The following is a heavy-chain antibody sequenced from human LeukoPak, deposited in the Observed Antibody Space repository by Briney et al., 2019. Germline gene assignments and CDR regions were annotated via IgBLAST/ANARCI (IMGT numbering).Heavy chain of an antibody. V-gene: IGHV4-34*01. D-gene: IGHD2-8*01. CDR1: GGSFSGYY. CDR3: ARHPNYYFDY. CDR2: IDRSGTT. J-gene: IGHJ4*02. Sequence: PSETLSLTCAVYGGSFSGYYWSWIRQPPGKGLEWIGEIDRSGTTSCSPSLKSRVTISVDTSKNQFSLKLSSVTAADTAVYYCARHPNYYFDYWGQGTLVTVSS.